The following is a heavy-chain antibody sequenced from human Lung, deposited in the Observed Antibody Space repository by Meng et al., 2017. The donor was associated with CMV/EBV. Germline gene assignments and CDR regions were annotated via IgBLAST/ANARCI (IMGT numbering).Heavy chain of an antibody. Sequence: FNNYGLIWVRQAPGKGLEWVGGISADSGNTNYAQKIQDRVTMTTHTSSNTAYMELRSLRSDDTAIYYCARVVVHYYARGDNADYSDYWGQGTLVTVSS. CDR2: ISADSGNT. J-gene: IGHJ4*02. CDR3: ARVVVHYYARGDNADYSDY. V-gene: IGHV1-18*04. D-gene: IGHD3-10*02. CDR1: FNNYG.